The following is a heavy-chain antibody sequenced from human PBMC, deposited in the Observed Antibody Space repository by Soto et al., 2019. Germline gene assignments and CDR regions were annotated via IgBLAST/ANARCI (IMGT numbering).Heavy chain of an antibody. V-gene: IGHV3-7*01. CDR3: ARDHAPYSSSWRGAHDYFDY. CDR2: IKQDGSEK. CDR1: GFTFSSYW. Sequence: GGSLRLSCAASGFTFSSYWMSWVRQAPGEGLEWVANIKQDGSEKYYVDSVKGRFTISRDNAKNSLYLQMNSLRAEDTAVYYCARDHAPYSSSWRGAHDYFDYWGQGTLVTVSS. J-gene: IGHJ4*02. D-gene: IGHD6-13*01.